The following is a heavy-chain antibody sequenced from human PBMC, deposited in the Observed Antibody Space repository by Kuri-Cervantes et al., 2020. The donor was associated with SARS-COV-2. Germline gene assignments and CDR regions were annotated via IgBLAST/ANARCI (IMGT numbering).Heavy chain of an antibody. CDR2: ISGSGGST. D-gene: IGHD2-8*02. CDR1: GFTFSSYA. V-gene: IGHV3-23*01. CDR3: ANPGRNDAFDI. J-gene: IGHJ3*02. Sequence: GESLKISCAASGFTFSSYAMSWVRQAPGKGLEWVSAISGSGGSTYYADSVKGRFTISRDNSKNTLYLQMNSLRAEDTAVYYCANPGRNDAFDIWGQGKMVPVAS.